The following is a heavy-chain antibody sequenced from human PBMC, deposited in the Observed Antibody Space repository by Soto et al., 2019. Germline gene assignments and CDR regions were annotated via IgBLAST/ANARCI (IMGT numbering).Heavy chain of an antibody. Sequence: GESLKISCKGSGYSFTSYWIGWVRQMPGKGLEWMGIIYPGDSDTRYNPSLKSRVTISVDTSKNQFSLKLSSVTAADTAVYYCATRRDSSGPTASWGQGTLVTVS. J-gene: IGHJ5*02. CDR3: ATRRDSSGPTAS. D-gene: IGHD3-22*01. V-gene: IGHV5-51*01. CDR1: GYSFTSYW. CDR2: IYPGDSDT.